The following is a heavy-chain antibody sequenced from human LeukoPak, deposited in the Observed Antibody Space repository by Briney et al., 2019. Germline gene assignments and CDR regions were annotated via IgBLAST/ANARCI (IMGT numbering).Heavy chain of an antibody. CDR2: INPSGGST. J-gene: IGHJ3*02. V-gene: IGHV1-46*01. CDR3: ARGDPSGQFMDNWNYGGPSDDAFDI. Sequence: ASVKVSCKASGYTFTSYYMHWVRQAPGQGLEWMGIINPSGGSTSYAQKFQGRVTMTTDTSTSTAYMELRSLRSDDTAVYYCARGDPSGQFMDNWNYGGPSDDAFDIWGQGTMVTVSS. CDR1: GYTFTSYY. D-gene: IGHD1-7*01.